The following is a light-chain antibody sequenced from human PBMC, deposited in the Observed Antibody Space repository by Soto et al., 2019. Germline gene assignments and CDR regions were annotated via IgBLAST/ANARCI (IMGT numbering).Light chain of an antibody. Sequence: HSALAQPPSMHSCPGQAITITYNGTIRHIGAYDYVSWFQQHLGKAPKLVISEVNNRPSGVSNRVSGSKSGNTAYLTVSGLQVEDEAEYFCFSFTASSTHVFGTGTQVTVL. CDR3: FSFTASSTHV. CDR1: IRHIGAYDY. V-gene: IGLV2-14*01. CDR2: EVN. J-gene: IGLJ1*01.